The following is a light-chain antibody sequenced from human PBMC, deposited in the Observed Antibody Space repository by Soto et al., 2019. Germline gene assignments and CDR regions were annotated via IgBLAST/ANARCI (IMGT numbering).Light chain of an antibody. Sequence: DIQMTQSPSSLSASVGDTVTITCRSSQDVGRWLSWYQQKPGKAPKILIFAASSLQSGVPSRFSGSGSGTDFTLTITSLQSEDFATYYCQQADNFPITFGQGTRLENK. J-gene: IGKJ5*01. CDR2: AAS. CDR3: QQADNFPIT. CDR1: QDVGRW. V-gene: IGKV1D-12*01.